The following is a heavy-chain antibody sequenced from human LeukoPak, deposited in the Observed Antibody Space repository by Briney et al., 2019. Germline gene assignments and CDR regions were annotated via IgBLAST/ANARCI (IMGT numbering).Heavy chain of an antibody. Sequence: SETLSLTCTVSGGSISNYFWSWIRQAPGKGLEYIGFIYYSGNTNYNPSFKSRVTISVDTSKKQFSLKLSSVTAADTAVYYCARGRDYGDIRGRLIDYWGQGTLVTVSS. D-gene: IGHD4-17*01. CDR3: ARGRDYGDIRGRLIDY. CDR1: GGSISNYF. CDR2: IYYSGNT. V-gene: IGHV4-59*01. J-gene: IGHJ4*02.